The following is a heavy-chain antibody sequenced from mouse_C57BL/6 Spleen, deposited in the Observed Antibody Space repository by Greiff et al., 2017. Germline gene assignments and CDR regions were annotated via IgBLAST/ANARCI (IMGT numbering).Heavy chain of an antibody. CDR1: GFTFSSYA. D-gene: IGHD2-1*01. CDR3: ARGSYGNFWFAY. J-gene: IGHJ3*01. V-gene: IGHV5-4*03. Sequence: NVVESGGGLVKPGGSLKLSCAASGFTFSSYAMSWVRQTPEKRLEWVATISDGGSYTYYPDNVKGRFTISRDNAKNNLYLQMSHLKSEDTAMYDCARGSYGNFWFAYWGQGTLVTVSA. CDR2: ISDGGSYT.